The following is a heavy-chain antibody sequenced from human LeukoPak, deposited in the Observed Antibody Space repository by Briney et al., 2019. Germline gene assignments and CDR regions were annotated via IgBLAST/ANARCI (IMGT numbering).Heavy chain of an antibody. D-gene: IGHD3-9*01. CDR1: GFTFSNYA. V-gene: IGHV3-23*01. Sequence: GASLRLSCAASGFTFSNYAMSWVRQAPGKGLEWVSAITGSGGNTYYADSVKGRFTISRDNSKNTVFLQMNSLRAEDTTVYYCAKWGDYDVLTGYYVSDYWGQGTLVTVSS. CDR3: AKWGDYDVLTGYYVSDY. CDR2: ITGSGGNT. J-gene: IGHJ4*02.